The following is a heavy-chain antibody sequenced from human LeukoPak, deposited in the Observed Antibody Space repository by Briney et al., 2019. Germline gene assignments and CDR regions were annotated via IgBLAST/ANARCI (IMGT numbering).Heavy chain of an antibody. CDR2: IYNSGST. Sequence: SETLSLTCTVSGGSITNYYWSWIRQPPGKGLEWIGYIYNSGSTNYNPSLKSRAAISVDMSKNQFSLKLSSVTAADTAVYYCARKTGYYYGVDVWGQGTTVTVS. J-gene: IGHJ6*02. CDR1: GGSITNYY. V-gene: IGHV4-59*08. D-gene: IGHD1-1*01. CDR3: ARKTGYYYGVDV.